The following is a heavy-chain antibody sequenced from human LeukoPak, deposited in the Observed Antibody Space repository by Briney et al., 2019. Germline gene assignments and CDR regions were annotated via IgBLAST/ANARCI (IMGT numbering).Heavy chain of an antibody. Sequence: PSETLSLTCTVSGGSISSYYWSWIRQPPGKGLEWIGYIYYSGSTNYNPSLKSRVTISVDTSKNQFSLKLSSVTATDTAVYYCARGIGTVTEFDPWGQGTLVTVSS. CDR1: GGSISSYY. CDR3: ARGIGTVTEFDP. J-gene: IGHJ5*02. V-gene: IGHV4-59*01. D-gene: IGHD4-17*01. CDR2: IYYSGST.